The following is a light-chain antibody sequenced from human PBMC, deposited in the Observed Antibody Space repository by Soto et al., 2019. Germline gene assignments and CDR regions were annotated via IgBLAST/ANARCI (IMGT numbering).Light chain of an antibody. V-gene: IGKV1-5*01. Sequence: DIPMTQSPSTLSASVGDRVTITCRASQSISSWLAWYQQKPGKAPKLLIYDASSLESGVPSRFSGSGSGTEFTLTISSLQPDDFATYYCQQYNSYSQTFGLGTKLEIK. J-gene: IGKJ2*01. CDR1: QSISSW. CDR3: QQYNSYSQT. CDR2: DAS.